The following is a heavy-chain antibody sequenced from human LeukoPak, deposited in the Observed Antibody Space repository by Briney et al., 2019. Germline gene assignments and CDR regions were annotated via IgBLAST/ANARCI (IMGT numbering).Heavy chain of an antibody. CDR3: ASGGGYYYDSSGYPNDY. CDR2: ISSSGSTI. CDR1: GFTFSSYE. J-gene: IGHJ4*02. D-gene: IGHD3-22*01. V-gene: IGHV3-48*03. Sequence: PGGSLRLSCAASGFTFSSYEMNWVRQAPGKGLEWVSYISSSGSTIYYADSVKGRFTISRDNAKNSLYLQMNSLRAEDTAVYYCASGGGYYYDSSGYPNDYWGQGTLVTVSS.